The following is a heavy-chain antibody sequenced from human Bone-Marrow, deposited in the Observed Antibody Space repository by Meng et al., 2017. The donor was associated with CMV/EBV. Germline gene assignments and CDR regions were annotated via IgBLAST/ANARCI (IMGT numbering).Heavy chain of an antibody. D-gene: IGHD2-2*02. CDR1: GYTFTSYG. CDR3: ARAGYCSSTSCYSSHYGMDV. J-gene: IGHJ6*02. CDR2: ISAYNGNT. Sequence: ASVKVSCKASGYTFTSYGISWVRQAPGQGLEWMGWISAYNGNTNYAQKLQGRVTMTTDTSTSTAYMELSSLRSEDTAVYYCARAGYCSSTSCYSSHYGMDVWGQGTTVTVSS. V-gene: IGHV1-18*01.